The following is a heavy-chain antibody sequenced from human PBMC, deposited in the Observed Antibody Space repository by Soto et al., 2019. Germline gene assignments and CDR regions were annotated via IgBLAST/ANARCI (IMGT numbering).Heavy chain of an antibody. D-gene: IGHD1-1*01. CDR1: GFSLTTRPVG. J-gene: IGHJ4*02. CDR3: AHRQLYNGVWNEGTFDY. CDR2: IYWDDDK. Sequence: QITLKESGPTRVKPTQTLTLTCTFSGFSLTTRPVGVGWIRQPPGQALEWLALIYWDDDKRYNPSLKPRITVTKDTTKNQVVLTITNMDLVDTATYYCAHRQLYNGVWNEGTFDYWGQGALFTVSS. V-gene: IGHV2-5*02.